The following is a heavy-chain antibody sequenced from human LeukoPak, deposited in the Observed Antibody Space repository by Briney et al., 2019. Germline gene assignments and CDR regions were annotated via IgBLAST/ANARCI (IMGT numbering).Heavy chain of an antibody. CDR1: GGSFSGYY. CDR2: INHSGST. D-gene: IGHD6-19*01. Sequence: SETLSLTCAVYGGSFSGYYWSWLRQPPGKGLEWIGEINHSGSTNYNPSLKSRVTISVDTSKNQFSLKLSSVTAADTAVYYCARSPYSSGWYGAWGQGTLVTVSS. J-gene: IGHJ4*02. V-gene: IGHV4-34*01. CDR3: ARSPYSSGWYGA.